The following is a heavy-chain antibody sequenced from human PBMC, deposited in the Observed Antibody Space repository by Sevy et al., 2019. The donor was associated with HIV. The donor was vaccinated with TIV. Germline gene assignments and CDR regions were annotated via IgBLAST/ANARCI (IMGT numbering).Heavy chain of an antibody. J-gene: IGHJ4*02. CDR3: AKERPNTSSWIFDY. V-gene: IGHV3-23*01. CDR1: GFTFSIYA. CDR2: ISGGSDDR. D-gene: IGHD6-13*01. Sequence: GGSLRLSCAASGFTFSIYAMSWVRQAPGKGLEWVSGISGGSDDRYYADSVRGRFTISRDSSKNTLYMQMRGLRAEDTAIYYCAKERPNTSSWIFDYWGQGTLVTVSS.